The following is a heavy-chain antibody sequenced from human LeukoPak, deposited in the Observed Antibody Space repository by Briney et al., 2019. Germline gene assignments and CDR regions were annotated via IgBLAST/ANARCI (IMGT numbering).Heavy chain of an antibody. CDR2: FYYNGST. V-gene: IGHV4-39*01. Sequence: SETLSLTCTVSGGSISSSSYYWGWIRQPPGKGLEWIGSFYYNGSTYYNPSLKSRVTISVDTSKNQFSLKLSSVTAADTAVYYCARVGTYYYDSSGQYFDYRGQGTLVTVSS. D-gene: IGHD3-22*01. CDR1: GGSISSSSYY. CDR3: ARVGTYYYDSSGQYFDY. J-gene: IGHJ4*02.